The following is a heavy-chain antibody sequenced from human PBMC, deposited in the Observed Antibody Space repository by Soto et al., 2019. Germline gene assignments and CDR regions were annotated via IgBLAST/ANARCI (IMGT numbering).Heavy chain of an antibody. CDR3: ARGIIVVVGDYLDY. V-gene: IGHV4-38-2*02. Sequence: PSETLSLTCSVSGSSVRDSYYWGWIRQSPGKGLQWIGTMYYSGTAYYNPSLKGRVTISIDTTKNQFSLTLDSVTGADTAVYYCARGIIVVVGDYLDYWGQGAQVTVSS. J-gene: IGHJ4*02. D-gene: IGHD2-21*01. CDR1: GSSVRDSYY. CDR2: MYYSGTA.